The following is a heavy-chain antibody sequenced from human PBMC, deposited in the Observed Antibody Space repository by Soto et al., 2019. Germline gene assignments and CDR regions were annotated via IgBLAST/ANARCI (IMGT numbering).Heavy chain of an antibody. V-gene: IGHV1-69*02. CDR3: ARVVVAATPQNDY. Sequence: EASVKVSCKASGCTFSSYTISWVRQAPGQGLEWMGRIIPILGIANYAQKFQGRVTITADKSTSTAYMELSSLRSDDTAVYYCARVVVAATPQNDYWGQGQWSPSPQ. J-gene: IGHJ4*02. D-gene: IGHD2-15*01. CDR2: IIPILGIA. CDR1: GCTFSSYT.